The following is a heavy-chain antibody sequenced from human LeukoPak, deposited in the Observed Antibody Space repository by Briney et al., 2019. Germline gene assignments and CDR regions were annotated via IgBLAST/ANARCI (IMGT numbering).Heavy chain of an antibody. J-gene: IGHJ4*02. CDR1: GYTFTGYY. CDR3: ARDHGRDIVVVPAAMHY. V-gene: IGHV1-2*02. CDR2: INPNSGGT. Sequence: ASVKVSCKASGYTFTGYYMHWVRQAPGQGLEWMGWINPNSGGTNYAQKFQGRVTMTRDTSISTAYMELSRLRSDDTAVYYCARDHGRDIVVVPAAMHYWGQGTLVTASS. D-gene: IGHD2-2*01.